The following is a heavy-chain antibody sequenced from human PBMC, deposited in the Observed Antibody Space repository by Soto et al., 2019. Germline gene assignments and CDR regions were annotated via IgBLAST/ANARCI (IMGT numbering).Heavy chain of an antibody. CDR3: ARFSYGGNSDGMDV. D-gene: IGHD4-17*01. Sequence: PSETLSLTCAVYGGSFSGYYWSWIRQPPGKGLEWIGEINHSGSTNYNPSLKSRVTISVDTSKNQFSLKLSSVTAADTAVYYCARFSYGGNSDGMDVWGQGTTVTVSS. V-gene: IGHV4-34*01. CDR2: INHSGST. CDR1: GGSFSGYY. J-gene: IGHJ6*02.